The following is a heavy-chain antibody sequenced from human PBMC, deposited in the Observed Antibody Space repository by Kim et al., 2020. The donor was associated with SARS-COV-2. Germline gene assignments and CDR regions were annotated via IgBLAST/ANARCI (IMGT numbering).Heavy chain of an antibody. CDR3: ARAVRDWPYWYFDL. J-gene: IGHJ2*01. CDR2: ISYDGNNK. Sequence: GGSLRLSCAASGFTFSSYTVHWVRQAPGKGLEWVAVISYDGNNKYYADSVQGRFTISRDTSKTTLYLQMHSLRGDDTAVYSCARAVRDWPYWYFDLWGRG. D-gene: IGHD3-9*01. V-gene: IGHV3-30*04. CDR1: GFTFSSYT.